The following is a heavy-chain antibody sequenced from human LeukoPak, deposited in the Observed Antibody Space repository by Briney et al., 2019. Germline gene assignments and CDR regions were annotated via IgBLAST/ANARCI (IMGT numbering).Heavy chain of an antibody. CDR3: VSYISSWEAIDY. J-gene: IGHJ4*02. D-gene: IGHD6-13*01. CDR1: GYTFISYW. CDR2: IYPGDSDT. V-gene: IGHV5-51*01. Sequence: GESLKISCKGSGYTFISYWIGWVRQMPGKGLEWMGIIYPGDSDTRYSPSFQGQVTISADKSISTAYLQWSSLKASDTAMYYCVSYISSWEAIDYWGQGTLVTVSS.